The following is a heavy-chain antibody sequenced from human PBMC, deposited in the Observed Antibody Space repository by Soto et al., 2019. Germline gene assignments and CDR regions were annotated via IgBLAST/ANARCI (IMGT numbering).Heavy chain of an antibody. CDR3: HGYGY. CDR2: IYSGGST. Sequence: EVQVVESGGGLIQPGGSLRLSCEVFGFSVTANYMSWVRQAPGKGLEWVSVIYSGGSTYYVGSVKGRFSISRDISKNTLYLQMNSLRGEDTAVYYCHGYGYWGQGTLVTVSS. CDR1: GFSVTANY. J-gene: IGHJ4*02. D-gene: IGHD5-12*01. V-gene: IGHV3-53*01.